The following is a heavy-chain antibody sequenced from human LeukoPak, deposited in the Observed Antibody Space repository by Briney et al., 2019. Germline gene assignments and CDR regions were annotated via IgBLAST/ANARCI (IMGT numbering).Heavy chain of an antibody. D-gene: IGHD1-1*01. CDR3: ARRQTDGDDLEY. CDR2: ISSSGSTK. Sequence: PGGSLRLSCVASGSTFRDYYMSWIRQAPGQGREWISYISSSGSTKYYTDSVRGRFAISRDNAKNSLYLQMNSLRVEDTGVYYCARRQTDGDDLEYWGQGTLVTVPS. CDR1: GSTFRDYY. J-gene: IGHJ4*02. V-gene: IGHV3-11*04.